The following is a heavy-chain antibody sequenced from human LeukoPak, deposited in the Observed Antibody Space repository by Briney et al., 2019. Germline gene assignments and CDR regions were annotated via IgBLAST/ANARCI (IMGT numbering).Heavy chain of an antibody. J-gene: IGHJ2*01. V-gene: IGHV3-23*01. Sequence: GGSLRLSCAASGFTFSSYAMSWVRQAPGKRLEWVSAISGSGGSTYYADSVKGRFTISRDNSKNTLHLQMNSLRDDDTAVYYCAKAPYCSGGICYSDWYFDLWGRGTLVTVSS. CDR3: AKAPYCSGGICYSDWYFDL. D-gene: IGHD2-15*01. CDR2: ISGSGGST. CDR1: GFTFSSYA.